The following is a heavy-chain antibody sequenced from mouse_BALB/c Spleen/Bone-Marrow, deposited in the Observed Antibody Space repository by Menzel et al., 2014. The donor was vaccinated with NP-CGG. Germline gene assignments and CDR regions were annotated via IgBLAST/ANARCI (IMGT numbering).Heavy chain of an antibody. CDR2: IDPANGNT. V-gene: IGHV14-3*02. CDR1: GFNIKDTY. D-gene: IGHD3-2*01. CDR3: ATTDSSGVFAY. J-gene: IGHJ3*01. Sequence: EVQLQESGAELVKPGASVKLSCTASGFNIKDTYMHWVKQRPEQGLEWIGRIDPANGNTKYDPKFQGKATITADTSSNTAYLQLSSLTSEDTAVYYCATTDSSGVFAYWDQGTLVTVSA.